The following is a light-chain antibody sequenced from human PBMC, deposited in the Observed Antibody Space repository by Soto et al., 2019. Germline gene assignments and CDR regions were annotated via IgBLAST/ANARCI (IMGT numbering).Light chain of an antibody. Sequence: EIQLIQSPSTLSLSLGERVTLACRASQSVGSCLAWYQHKPGQAPRLVIYHLFTRATGVPTRISGSGSATEFTLTISSLPSDDFAVYYCQQYKSWFLTFGEGTKVDIK. CDR2: HLF. V-gene: IGKV3D-15*02. J-gene: IGKJ1*01. CDR3: QQYKSWFLT. CDR1: QSVGSC.